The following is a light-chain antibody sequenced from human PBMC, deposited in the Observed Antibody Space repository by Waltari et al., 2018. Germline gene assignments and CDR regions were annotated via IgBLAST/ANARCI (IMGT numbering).Light chain of an antibody. CDR2: AAS. Sequence: DIKLTQSPSFLSASAGDRVTITCRASQGIRNYLVWYQQKSGEAPKLLIHAASSLQSGVPSRFSGSGSGTEFTLTISSLQPEDSATYYCQQVNGYPLTFGGGTKVEIK. J-gene: IGKJ4*01. CDR3: QQVNGYPLT. CDR1: QGIRNY. V-gene: IGKV1-9*01.